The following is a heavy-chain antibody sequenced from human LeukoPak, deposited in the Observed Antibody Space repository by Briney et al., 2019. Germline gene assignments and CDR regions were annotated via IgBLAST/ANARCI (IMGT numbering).Heavy chain of an antibody. V-gene: IGHV3-23*01. CDR2: TNGSDGST. D-gene: IGHD6-19*01. J-gene: IGHJ3*02. Sequence: GSLRLSCAASGFTFSSYAMSWVRQAPGKGLEWVSVTNGSDGSTYYADSVKGRFTISRDNSKNTLYLQMNSLRAEDTAVFYCAKPRGEEWLVGLYDAFDIWGQGTMVTVSS. CDR1: GFTFSSYA. CDR3: AKPRGEEWLVGLYDAFDI.